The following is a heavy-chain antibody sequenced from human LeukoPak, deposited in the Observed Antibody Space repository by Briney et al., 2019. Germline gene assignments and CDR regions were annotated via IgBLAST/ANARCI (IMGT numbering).Heavy chain of an antibody. CDR3: ARALDYDILTGYLHSYGMDV. J-gene: IGHJ6*02. V-gene: IGHV1-2*04. CDR2: INPNSGGT. CDR1: GYTFTGYY. D-gene: IGHD3-9*01. Sequence: ASVKVSCKASGYTFTGYYMHWVRQAPGQGLEWMGWINPNSGGTNYAQKFQGWVTMTRDTSISTAYMELSRLRSDDTAVYYCARALDYDILTGYLHSYGMDVWGQGTTVTVSS.